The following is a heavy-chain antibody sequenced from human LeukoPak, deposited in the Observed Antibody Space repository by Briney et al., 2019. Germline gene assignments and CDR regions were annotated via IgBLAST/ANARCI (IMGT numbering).Heavy chain of an antibody. CDR2: ISGGGGST. CDR3: AKDHRVGQLLLLP. CDR1: GFTFSSYA. Sequence: GGSLRLSCAASGFTFSSYAMTWVRQAPGLGLEWVSTISGGGGSTYYADSVKGRFTISRDNSKNTLYLQMNNLRAEDTAVYYCAKDHRVGQLLLLPWGQGTPVTVSS. V-gene: IGHV3-23*01. J-gene: IGHJ5*02. D-gene: IGHD2-15*01.